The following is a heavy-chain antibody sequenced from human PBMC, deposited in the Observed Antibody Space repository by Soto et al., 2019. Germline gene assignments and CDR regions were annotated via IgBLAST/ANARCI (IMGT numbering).Heavy chain of an antibody. J-gene: IGHJ6*02. Sequence: SVKVSCKASGGTFSSYAISWVRQAPGQGLEWMGGIIPIFGTANYAQKFQGRVTITADKSTSTAYMELSSLRSEDTAVYYCARERALYDSSGYYYYYYYGMDVWGQGTMVTVSS. D-gene: IGHD3-22*01. V-gene: IGHV1-69*06. CDR3: ARERALYDSSGYYYYYYYGMDV. CDR2: IIPIFGTA. CDR1: GGTFSSYA.